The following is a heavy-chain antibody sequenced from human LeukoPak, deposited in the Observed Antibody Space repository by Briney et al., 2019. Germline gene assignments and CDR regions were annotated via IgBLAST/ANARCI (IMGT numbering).Heavy chain of an antibody. V-gene: IGHV4-39*01. CDR1: GGSISSSSYY. J-gene: IGHJ4*02. CDR2: IYYSGST. Sequence: SETLSLTCTVSGGSISSSSYYWGWIRQPPGKGLEWIGSIYYSGSTYYNPSLKSRVTISVDTSKNQFSLKLSSVTAADTAVYYCARHSGYYHYFDYWGRGTLVTVSS. D-gene: IGHD3-22*01. CDR3: ARHSGYYHYFDY.